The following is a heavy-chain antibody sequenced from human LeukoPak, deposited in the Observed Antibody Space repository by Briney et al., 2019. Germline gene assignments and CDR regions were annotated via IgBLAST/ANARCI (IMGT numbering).Heavy chain of an antibody. V-gene: IGHV4-61*01. CDR2: IYYSGST. Sequence: PSETLSLTCTVSGGSVSSGSYYWSWIRQPPGKGLEWIGYIYYSGSTNYNPSLKSRVTISVDTSKNQFSLKLSSVTAADTAVYYCARVGDFYDAFDIWGQGTMVTVSS. D-gene: IGHD2/OR15-2a*01. CDR1: GGSVSSGSYY. CDR3: ARVGDFYDAFDI. J-gene: IGHJ3*02.